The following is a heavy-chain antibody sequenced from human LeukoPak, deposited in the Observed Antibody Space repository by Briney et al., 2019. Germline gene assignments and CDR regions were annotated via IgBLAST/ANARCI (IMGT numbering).Heavy chain of an antibody. CDR2: IYSGGST. V-gene: IGHV3-53*01. Sequence: PGGSLRLSCAASGFTASSNYMSWVRQAPGKGLEWVSVIYSGGSTYYADSVKGRFTISRDNSKNTLYLQMNSLRAEDTAVYYCARDNRYYYDSSGSYGEWGQGTLVTVSS. CDR1: GFTASSNY. J-gene: IGHJ4*02. CDR3: ARDNRYYYDSSGSYGE. D-gene: IGHD3-22*01.